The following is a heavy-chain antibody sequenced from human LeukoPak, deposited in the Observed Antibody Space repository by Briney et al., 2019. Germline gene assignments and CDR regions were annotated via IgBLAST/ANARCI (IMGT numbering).Heavy chain of an antibody. CDR1: GGSISSGDYY. J-gene: IGHJ4*02. CDR2: IYYSGST. V-gene: IGHV4-30-4*01. D-gene: IGHD6-19*01. CDR3: ARYLAVAGNFDY. Sequence: PSETLSLTCTVSGGSISSGDYYWSWIRQPPGKGLEWIGYIYYSGSTYYNPSLKSRVTISVDTSKNQFSLKLSSVTAADTAVYYCARYLAVAGNFDYWGQGTLVTVSS.